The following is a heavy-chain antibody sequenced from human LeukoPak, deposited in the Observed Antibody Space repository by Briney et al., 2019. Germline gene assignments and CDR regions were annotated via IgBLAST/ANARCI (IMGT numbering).Heavy chain of an antibody. D-gene: IGHD5-18*01. CDR2: IYYSGST. CDR3: ARLASGYSYGYGYYFDY. V-gene: IGHV4-59*08. J-gene: IGHJ4*02. CDR1: GGSISGHF. Sequence: PSETLSLTCTVSGGSISGHFWSWIRQPPGKGLDWIGYIYYSGSTNYNPSLNSRVTISVDTSKNQFSLKLSSVTASDTAVYYCARLASGYSYGYGYYFDYWGQGALVTVSS.